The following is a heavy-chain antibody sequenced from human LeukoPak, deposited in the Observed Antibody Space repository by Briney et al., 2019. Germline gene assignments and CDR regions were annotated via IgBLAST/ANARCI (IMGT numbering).Heavy chain of an antibody. D-gene: IGHD4-17*01. CDR3: AREHKSYGDYPYYFDS. CDR2: INKNGGT. V-gene: IGHV4-30-4*01. CDR1: SDSISSGDYY. Sequence: PSQTLSLTCTASSDSISSGDYYWSWIRQPAGKGLEFIGYINKNGGTYYNPPLKSRVSISIDTSKNQFSLKLTSVTAADTAVYFCAREHKSYGDYPYYFDSWGQGTLVTVSS. J-gene: IGHJ4*02.